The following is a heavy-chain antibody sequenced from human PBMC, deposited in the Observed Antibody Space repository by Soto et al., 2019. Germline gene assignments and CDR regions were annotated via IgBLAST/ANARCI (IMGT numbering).Heavy chain of an antibody. D-gene: IGHD3-22*01. V-gene: IGHV3-30*18. CDR2: ISYDGSDT. CDR1: GLTFSSYG. Sequence: QVPLVESGGDVVQPGRSLRLSCAASGLTFSSYGMHWVRQAPGKGLEWVAVISYDGSDTYFADSVRGRFTISRDNSKNTLYLQMNSLRVEDTAVYYCAKDLGVYYDSRGYHYRHFDCCGQGTLVTVSS. J-gene: IGHJ4*02. CDR3: AKDLGVYYDSRGYHYRHFDC.